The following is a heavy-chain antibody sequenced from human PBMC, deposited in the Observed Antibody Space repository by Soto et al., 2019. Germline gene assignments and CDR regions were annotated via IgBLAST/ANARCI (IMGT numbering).Heavy chain of an antibody. CDR3: ARLLAEFRGGISPYYYNGLDV. D-gene: IGHD3-10*01. Sequence: QEQLVQSGAEVKKPGSSVKVSCKAPEGTLSSYAIYWVRQAPGQGLECMGGVVPIFGPANSAQKFQGRVTITADESTSTVYMELRGLRSEDTAVYYCARLLAEFRGGISPYYYNGLDVWGQGTTVTVSS. J-gene: IGHJ6*02. CDR2: VVPIFGPA. CDR1: EGTLSSYA. V-gene: IGHV1-69*01.